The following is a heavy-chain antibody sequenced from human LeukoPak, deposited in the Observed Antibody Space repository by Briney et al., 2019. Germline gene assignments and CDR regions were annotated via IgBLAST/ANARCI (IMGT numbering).Heavy chain of an antibody. V-gene: IGHV1-8*01. Sequence: GASVKVSCKASGYTFTSYDINWVRQATGQGLERMGWMNPNSGNTGYAQKFQGRVTMTRNTSINTAYMELSSLRSEDTAVYYCARGRGNMTTGSAAFDIWGQGTMVTVSS. D-gene: IGHD4-11*01. CDR2: MNPNSGNT. J-gene: IGHJ3*02. CDR3: ARGRGNMTTGSAAFDI. CDR1: GYTFTSYD.